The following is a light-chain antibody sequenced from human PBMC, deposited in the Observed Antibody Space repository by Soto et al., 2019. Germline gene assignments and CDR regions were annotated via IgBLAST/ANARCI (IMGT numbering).Light chain of an antibody. CDR1: QSVSSY. V-gene: IGKV3-11*01. Sequence: FTQSPTTLSLGAGESAPLSCRASQSVSSYLAWYQQKPGQAHRLLIYDASNRATGIPARFSGSGSGTDFTLTLSSLEPEDFAVYDCQQRSNWPSITFGQGTRLAI. J-gene: IGKJ5*01. CDR3: QQRSNWPSIT. CDR2: DAS.